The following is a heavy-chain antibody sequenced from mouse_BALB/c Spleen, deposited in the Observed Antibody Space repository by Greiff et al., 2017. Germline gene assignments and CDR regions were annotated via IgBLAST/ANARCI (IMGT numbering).Heavy chain of an antibody. CDR3: ARLGYGNLYAMDY. D-gene: IGHD2-1*01. CDR2: ISYSGST. J-gene: IGHJ4*01. Sequence: VQLQESGPGLVKPSQSLSLTCTVTGYSITSDYAWNWIRQFPGNKLEWMGYISYSGSTSYNPSLKSRISITRDTSKNQFFLQLNSVTTEDTATYYCARLGYGNLYAMDYWGQGTSVTVSS. V-gene: IGHV3-2*02. CDR1: GYSITSDYA.